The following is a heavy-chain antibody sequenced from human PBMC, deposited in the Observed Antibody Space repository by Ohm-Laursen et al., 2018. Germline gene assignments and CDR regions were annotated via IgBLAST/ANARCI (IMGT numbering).Heavy chain of an antibody. Sequence: SLRLSCAASGFSFSSYEMNWVRRTPGKGLEWISYISNGGSVIYYADSVKGRFTISRDNAKDSLYLQMNSLRADDTAVYYCAVSPRVTWDWGQGTLVTVSS. CDR3: AVSPRVTWD. V-gene: IGHV3-48*03. CDR1: GFSFSSYE. CDR2: ISNGGSVI. J-gene: IGHJ4*02. D-gene: IGHD3-16*01.